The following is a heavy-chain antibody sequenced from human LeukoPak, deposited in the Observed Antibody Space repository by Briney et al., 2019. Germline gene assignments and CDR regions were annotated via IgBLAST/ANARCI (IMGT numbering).Heavy chain of an antibody. CDR1: GFTFSDHY. CDR3: ARELVAYCGGDCYLPFDY. D-gene: IGHD2-21*02. V-gene: IGHV3-72*01. J-gene: IGHJ4*02. CDR2: TRNKANSYTT. Sequence: PGGSLRLSCAASGFTFSDHYMDWVRQAPGKGLEWVGRTRNKANSYTTEYAASVKGRFTISRDDSKNSLYLQMNSLKTEDTAVYYCARELVAYCGGDCYLPFDYWGQGTLVTVSS.